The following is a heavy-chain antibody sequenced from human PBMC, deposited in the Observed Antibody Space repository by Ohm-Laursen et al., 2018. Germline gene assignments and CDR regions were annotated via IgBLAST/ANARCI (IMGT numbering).Heavy chain of an antibody. D-gene: IGHD4-17*01. V-gene: IGHV4-59*01. CDR1: GGSISSYY. Sequence: TLSLTWTISGGSISSYYWSWIRLPPGKGLEWIGYISYSGSTNYNPSLKSRVTISVDTSSNQFSLKLSSVTAADTAVYYCARYDRITVTAGSDAFDIWGQGTVVTVSS. J-gene: IGHJ3*02. CDR2: ISYSGST. CDR3: ARYDRITVTAGSDAFDI.